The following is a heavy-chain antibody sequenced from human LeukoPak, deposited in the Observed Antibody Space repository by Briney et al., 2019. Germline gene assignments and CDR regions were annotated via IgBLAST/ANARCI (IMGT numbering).Heavy chain of an antibody. V-gene: IGHV1-8*03. CDR2: MNPNSGNT. D-gene: IGHD2-2*01. CDR1: GYTFTSYD. J-gene: IGHJ4*02. CDR3: ARDEVRYCSSTSCRTSGRFDY. Sequence: GASVKVSCKASGYTFTSYDINWVRQATGQGLEWMGWMNPNSGNTGYAQKFQGRVTITRNTSISTAYMELSSLRSEDTAVYYCARDEVRYCSSTSCRTSGRFDYWGQGTLVTVSS.